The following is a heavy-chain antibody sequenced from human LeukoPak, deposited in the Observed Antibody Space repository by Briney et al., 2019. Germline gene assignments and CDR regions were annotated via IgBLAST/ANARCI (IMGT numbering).Heavy chain of an antibody. Sequence: GGSLRFACAAAGFTVSNAWMSWVRQAAGKGLGWVGCIKRKADGGTEDYAAPVKGRFTIPRDDSKNTLYLQMNSLKTEDTAVYYCTTVLDIVLVPAAKEDVDYDYWGQGTLVTVSS. CDR3: TTVLDIVLVPAAKEDVDYDY. V-gene: IGHV3-15*01. D-gene: IGHD2-2*03. J-gene: IGHJ4*02. CDR2: IKRKADGGTE. CDR1: GFTVSNAW.